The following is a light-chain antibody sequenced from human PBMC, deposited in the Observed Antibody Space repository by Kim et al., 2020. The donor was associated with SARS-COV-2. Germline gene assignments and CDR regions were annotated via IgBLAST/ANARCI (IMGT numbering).Light chain of an antibody. J-gene: IGKJ4*01. CDR1: QSISIW. V-gene: IGKV1-5*01. Sequence: ASVGDRVTNTCRASQSISIWLAWYQQKAGKAPRLLIYDASSLESGVPSRFGGSGSGTEFTLTISSLQPDDFATYYCQQYHSYSVTFGGGTKVDIK. CDR2: DAS. CDR3: QQYHSYSVT.